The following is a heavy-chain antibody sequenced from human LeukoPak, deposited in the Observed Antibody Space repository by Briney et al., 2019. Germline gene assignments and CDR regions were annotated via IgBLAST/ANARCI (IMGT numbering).Heavy chain of an antibody. V-gene: IGHV3-7*01. J-gene: IGHJ4*02. CDR1: GFTFSSYW. D-gene: IGHD6-13*01. CDR2: IKEDGSER. CDR3: ARESSSWTSNLDY. Sequence: QAGGSLRLSCAASGFTFSSYWMTWVRQAPGKGLEWVAHIKEDGSERYYVDSVKGRFTISRDNAKNSLYLQMNSLRAEDTAVYYCARESSSWTSNLDYWGQGTLVTVSS.